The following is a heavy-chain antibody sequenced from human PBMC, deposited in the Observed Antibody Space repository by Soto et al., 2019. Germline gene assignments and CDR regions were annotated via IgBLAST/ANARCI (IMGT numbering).Heavy chain of an antibody. Sequence: SETLSLTCAVSGGSISSSNWWSWVRQPPGKGLEWIGEIYHSGSTNYNPSLKSRVTISVDKSKNQFSLKLSSVTAADTAVYYCARAGRKRIAAAVEGWFDPWGQGTLVTVSS. J-gene: IGHJ5*02. D-gene: IGHD6-13*01. V-gene: IGHV4-4*02. CDR3: ARAGRKRIAAAVEGWFDP. CDR1: GGSISSSNW. CDR2: IYHSGST.